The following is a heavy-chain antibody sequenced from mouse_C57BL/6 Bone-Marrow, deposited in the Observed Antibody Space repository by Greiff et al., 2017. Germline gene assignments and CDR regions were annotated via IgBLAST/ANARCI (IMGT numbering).Heavy chain of an antibody. D-gene: IGHD2-4*01. CDR3: ARHEGGIYYDYDDAMDY. V-gene: IGHV1-62-2*01. Sequence: QVQLQQSGAELVKPGASVKLSCKASGYTFTEYTIHWVQQRSGQGLEWIGWFYPGSGSITYNEKFKDKATLTADKSSSTVYMELSRLTSEDSAVYFCARHEGGIYYDYDDAMDYWGQGTSVTVSS. CDR2: FYPGSGSI. J-gene: IGHJ4*01. CDR1: GYTFTEYT.